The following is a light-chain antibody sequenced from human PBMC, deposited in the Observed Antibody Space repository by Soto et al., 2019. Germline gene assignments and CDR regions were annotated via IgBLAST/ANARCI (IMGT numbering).Light chain of an antibody. V-gene: IGLV2-14*01. Sequence: QSALTQPASVSGSPGQSITISCTGTRSDIGVYNSVSRYQQHPGKVPKLLSYDVTNRPSGIANRFSGSKSGNTASLTISGLQAEDEADYYCSSYGSRNTVVCGGGTKLTVL. CDR2: DVT. CDR1: RSDIGVYNS. J-gene: IGLJ3*02. CDR3: SSYGSRNTVV.